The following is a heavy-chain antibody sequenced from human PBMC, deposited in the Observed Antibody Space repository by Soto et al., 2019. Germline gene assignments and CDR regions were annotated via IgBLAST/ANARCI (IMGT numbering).Heavy chain of an antibody. CDR3: ARDLCIAARRGRKSDYYYSMDV. V-gene: IGHV1-18*01. Sequence: ASVKVSCKASGYTFTSYGISWVRQAPGQGLEWMGWISAYNGNTNYAQKLQGRVTMTTDTSTSTAYMELRSLRSDDTAVYYCARDLCIAARRGRKSDYYYSMDVWGQGTTVTVSS. CDR2: ISAYNGNT. D-gene: IGHD6-6*01. CDR1: GYTFTSYG. J-gene: IGHJ6*02.